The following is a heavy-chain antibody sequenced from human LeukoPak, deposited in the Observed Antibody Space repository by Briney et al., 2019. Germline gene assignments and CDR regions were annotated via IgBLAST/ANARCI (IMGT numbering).Heavy chain of an antibody. J-gene: IGHJ4*02. CDR3: ARGGPTETYYYDSSGYYPYYFDY. CDR2: IYPGDSDT. D-gene: IGHD3-22*01. Sequence: GESLKISCKGSGYSFTSYWIGWVRQMPGKGLEWMGIIYPGDSDTRYSPSFQGQVTISADKSISTAYLQWSSPKASDTAMYYCARGGPTETYYYDSSGYYPYYFDYWGQGTLVTVSS. V-gene: IGHV5-51*01. CDR1: GYSFTSYW.